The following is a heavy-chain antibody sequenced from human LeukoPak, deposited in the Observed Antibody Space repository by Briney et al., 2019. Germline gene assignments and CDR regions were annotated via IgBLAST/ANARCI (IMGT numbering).Heavy chain of an antibody. V-gene: IGHV1-58*01. J-gene: IGHJ3*02. D-gene: IGHD2-21*01. CDR3: AREVDSDAFDI. Sequence: GTSVKVSCKASGFTFTSSAVQWVRQARGQRLEWIGWIVVGSGNTNYAQKFQERVTITRDMSTSTAYMELSSLRSEDTAVYYCAREVDSDAFDIWGQGTMVTVSS. CDR1: GFTFTSSA. CDR2: IVVGSGNT.